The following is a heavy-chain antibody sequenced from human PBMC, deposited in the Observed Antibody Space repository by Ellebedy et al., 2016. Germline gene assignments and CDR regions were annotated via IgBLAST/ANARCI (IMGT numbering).Heavy chain of an antibody. D-gene: IGHD6-6*01. CDR2: VFYGGST. Sequence: SETLSLTXTVSGGSVDTYYWTWIRQSPGKELEWIGYVFYGGSTKYNPSLRSRVTISLDTSRNQFSLKVTSVAAADTAVYYCARDVSLYSSSPSFDSWGQGTLVTVSS. J-gene: IGHJ4*02. CDR1: GGSVDTYY. V-gene: IGHV4-59*02. CDR3: ARDVSLYSSSPSFDS.